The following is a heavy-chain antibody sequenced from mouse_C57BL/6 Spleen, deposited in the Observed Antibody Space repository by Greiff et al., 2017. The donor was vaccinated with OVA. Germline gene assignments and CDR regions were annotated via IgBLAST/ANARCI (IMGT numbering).Heavy chain of an antibody. CDR3: ARRSYGSSWYFDV. D-gene: IGHD1-1*01. Sequence: EVQLVESGGGLVKPGGSLKLSCAASGFTFSDYGMHWVRQAPEKGLEWVAYISSGSSTIYYADTVKGRFTISRDNAKNTLFLQMTSLRSEDTAMYYCARRSYGSSWYFDVWGTGTTVTVSS. V-gene: IGHV5-17*01. J-gene: IGHJ1*03. CDR1: GFTFSDYG. CDR2: ISSGSSTI.